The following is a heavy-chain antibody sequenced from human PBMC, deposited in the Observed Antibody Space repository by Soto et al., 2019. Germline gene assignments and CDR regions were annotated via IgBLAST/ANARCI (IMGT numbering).Heavy chain of an antibody. J-gene: IGHJ6*02. V-gene: IGHV4-59*01. D-gene: IGHD1-20*01. Sequence: ASETLSLTCTVSGGSISSYYWSWIRQPPGKGLEWIGYIYYSGSTNYNPSLKSRVTISVDTSKNQFSLKLSSVTAADTAVYYCARDSGITGTTSYYYYGMDVWGQGTTVTVSS. CDR3: ARDSGITGTTSYYYYGMDV. CDR2: IYYSGST. CDR1: GGSISSYY.